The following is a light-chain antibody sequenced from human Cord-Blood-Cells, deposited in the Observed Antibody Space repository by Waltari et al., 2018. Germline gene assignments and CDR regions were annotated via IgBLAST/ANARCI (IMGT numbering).Light chain of an antibody. CDR1: YGIDSY. CDR3: QQYYSFPRT. CDR2: AAS. Sequence: VIWMTLSPSVLSASTGDRVNIRCRMGYGIDSYLAWDQQKPGKAPELLIYAASTLQTGVPSRFSGSGSGTDFTLTISCLQSEDFATYYCQQYYSFPRTFGQGTKVEIK. J-gene: IGKJ1*01. V-gene: IGKV1D-8*01.